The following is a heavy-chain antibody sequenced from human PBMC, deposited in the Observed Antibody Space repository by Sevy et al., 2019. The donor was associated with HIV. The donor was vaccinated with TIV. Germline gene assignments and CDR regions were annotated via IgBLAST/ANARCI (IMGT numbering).Heavy chain of an antibody. D-gene: IGHD3-22*01. CDR3: ARKGYYDSSGYIDY. CDR2: IGVNNGKT. J-gene: IGHJ4*02. V-gene: IGHV1-18*01. CDR1: GYNFNTYG. Sequence: ASVKVSCKASGYNFNTYGITWVRQAPGQGLEWVGWIGVNNGKTNYAARLQARISMTADTSTSTVYMELRTLTSDDTAMYYCARKGYYDSSGYIDYWGQGTLVTVSS.